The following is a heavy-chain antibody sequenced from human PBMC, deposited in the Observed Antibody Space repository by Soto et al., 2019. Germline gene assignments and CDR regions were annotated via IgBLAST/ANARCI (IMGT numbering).Heavy chain of an antibody. CDR1: GGPISSGGYY. CDR2: IYYSGST. D-gene: IGHD2-21*02. V-gene: IGHV4-31*03. J-gene: IGHJ3*02. Sequence: SETLSLTCTVSGGPISSGGYYWSWIRQHPGKGLEWIGYIYYSGSTYYNPSLKSRVTISVDTSKNQFSLKLSSVTAADTAVYYCARVFLVGGNFDAFDIWGQGTMVTVSS. CDR3: ARVFLVGGNFDAFDI.